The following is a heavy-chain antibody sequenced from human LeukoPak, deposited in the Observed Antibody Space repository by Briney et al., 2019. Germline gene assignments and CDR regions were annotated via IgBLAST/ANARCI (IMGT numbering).Heavy chain of an antibody. D-gene: IGHD3-10*01. Sequence: ASVKVSCKASGYTFISYAMHWVRQAPGQRLEWMGWINAGNGNTKYSQKFQGRVTITRDTSASTAYMELSSLRSEDTAVYYCARDRAMVRGVISPYWGQGTLVTVSS. CDR2: INAGNGNT. V-gene: IGHV1-3*01. J-gene: IGHJ4*02. CDR1: GYTFISYA. CDR3: ARDRAMVRGVISPY.